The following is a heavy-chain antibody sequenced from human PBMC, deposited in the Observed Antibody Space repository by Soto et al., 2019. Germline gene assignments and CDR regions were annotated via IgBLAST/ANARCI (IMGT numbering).Heavy chain of an antibody. CDR2: ISYDGSNK. Sequence: GGSLRLSCVASGFTFSSYGMHWVRQGPGKGLEWVAVISYDGSNKYYPDSVRGRFTISRDNSKNTLYLQMNSLREEDTAVYYCAKDQGPAPMIAVIIGGLDVWGQGTTVTVSS. CDR3: AKDQGPAPMIAVIIGGLDV. J-gene: IGHJ6*02. D-gene: IGHD3-22*01. V-gene: IGHV3-30*18. CDR1: GFTFSSYG.